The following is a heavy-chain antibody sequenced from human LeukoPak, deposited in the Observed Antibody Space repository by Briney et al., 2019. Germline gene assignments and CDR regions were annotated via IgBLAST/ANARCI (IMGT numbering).Heavy chain of an antibody. D-gene: IGHD2-15*01. CDR1: GFTVSSNY. CDR3: ASCGEYCSGGSYSYYMDV. V-gene: IGHV3-53*01. CDR2: IYSGGST. J-gene: IGHJ6*03. Sequence: PGGSLRLSCAASGFTVSSNYMSWVRQAPGKGLEWVSVIYSGGSTYYADSVKGRFTISRDNSKNTLYLQMNSLRAEDTAVYYCASCGEYCSGGSYSYYMDVWGKGTTVTISS.